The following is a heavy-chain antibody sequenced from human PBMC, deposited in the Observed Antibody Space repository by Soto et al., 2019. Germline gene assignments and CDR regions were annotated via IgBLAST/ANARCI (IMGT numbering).Heavy chain of an antibody. Sequence: GGSLRLSCAASGFSFSTYAMSWVRQAPGKGLEWLSLITWNGINIEYADSVRGRFTISGDNSKNSLYLQMNGLRHEDTAFYYCAKDGIAWHWGQGTLVTVSS. CDR1: GFSFSTYA. D-gene: IGHD2-15*01. V-gene: IGHV3-43*02. J-gene: IGHJ4*02. CDR3: AKDGIAWH. CDR2: ITWNGINI.